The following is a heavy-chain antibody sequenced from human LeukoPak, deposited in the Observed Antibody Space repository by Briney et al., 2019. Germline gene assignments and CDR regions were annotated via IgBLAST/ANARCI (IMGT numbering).Heavy chain of an antibody. D-gene: IGHD3-10*01. CDR1: GDSISSYY. CDR2: IYYSASA. Sequence: PSETLSLTCTVSGDSISSYYWTWIRQPPGKGLEWIGYIYYSASAKYNPSLKSRVSISVDTSKSQFSLKLSSVTAADTAVYYCARGEERGSGTVHFDYWGQGTLVTVSS. V-gene: IGHV4-59*01. J-gene: IGHJ4*02. CDR3: ARGEERGSGTVHFDY.